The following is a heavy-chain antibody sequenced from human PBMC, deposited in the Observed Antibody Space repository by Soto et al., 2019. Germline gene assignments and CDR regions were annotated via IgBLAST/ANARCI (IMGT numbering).Heavy chain of an antibody. CDR1: GGSISSGGYS. V-gene: IGHV4-30-2*01. D-gene: IGHD3-10*01. CDR3: ARVNYYGSGSNTPVGFDY. J-gene: IGHJ4*02. CDR2: MYHSGST. Sequence: SETLSLTCAVSGGSISSGGYSWSWIRQPPGKGLEWIGYMYHSGSTYYNPSLKSRVTISVDRSKNQFSLKLSSVTAADTAVYYCARVNYYGSGSNTPVGFDYWGQGTLVTVSS.